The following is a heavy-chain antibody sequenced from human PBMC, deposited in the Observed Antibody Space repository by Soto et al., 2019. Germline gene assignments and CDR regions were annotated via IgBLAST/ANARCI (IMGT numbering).Heavy chain of an antibody. J-gene: IGHJ6*02. CDR3: ARHGGSGSYDRDYYYYYGMDV. CDR1: GYTFTSYD. CDR2: MNPNSGNT. Sequence: ASVKVSCKASGYTFTSYDINWVRQATGQGLEWMGWMNPNSGNTGYAQKFQGRVTMTRNTSISTAYMELSSLRSEDTAVYYCARHGGSGSYDRDYYYYYGMDVWGQGTTVTVSS. V-gene: IGHV1-8*01. D-gene: IGHD1-26*01.